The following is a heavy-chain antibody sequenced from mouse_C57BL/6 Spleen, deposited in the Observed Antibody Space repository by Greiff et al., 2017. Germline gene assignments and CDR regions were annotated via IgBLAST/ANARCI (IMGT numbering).Heavy chain of an antibody. J-gene: IGHJ4*01. CDR3: ARSGPSMDY. CDR2: INPNSGGI. CDR1: GYTFTDYY. D-gene: IGHD3-1*01. V-gene: IGHV1-26*01. Sequence: VQLQQSGPELVKPGASVKISCKASGYTFTDYYMNWVKQSPGKSLEWIGDINPNSGGISYNQKFKGKATLTVDKSSSTAYMELRSLTSADSAVYKYARSGPSMDYWGQGTSVTVSS.